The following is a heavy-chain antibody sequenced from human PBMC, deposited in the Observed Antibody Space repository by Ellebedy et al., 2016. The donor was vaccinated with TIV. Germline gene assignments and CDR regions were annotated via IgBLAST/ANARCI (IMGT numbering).Heavy chain of an antibody. D-gene: IGHD3-16*01. V-gene: IGHV3-7*01. J-gene: IGHJ3*02. CDR3: ASPSRSDYYDYVWGSGAAFDI. CDR1: GFTFSSYW. Sequence: GESLKISCAASGFTFSSYWMSWVRQAPGKGLEWVANIKQDGSEKYYVDSVKGRFTISRDNAKNSLYLQMNSLRAEDTAVYYCASPSRSDYYDYVWGSGAAFDIWGQGTMVTVSS. CDR2: IKQDGSEK.